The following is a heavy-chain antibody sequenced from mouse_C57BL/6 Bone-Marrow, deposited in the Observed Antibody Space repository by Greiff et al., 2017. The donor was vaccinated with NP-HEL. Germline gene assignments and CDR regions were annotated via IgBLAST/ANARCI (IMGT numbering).Heavy chain of an antibody. J-gene: IGHJ4*01. CDR1: GYAFTNYL. Sequence: QVQLQQSRAELVRPGTSVKVSCKASGYAFTNYLIEWVKQRPGQGLEWIGVINPGSGGTNYNEKFKGKATLTADKSSSTAYMQLSSLTSEDSAVYFCARSGSKDYAMDYWGQGTSVTVSS. CDR3: ARSGSKDYAMDY. CDR2: INPGSGGT. V-gene: IGHV1-54*01. D-gene: IGHD2-5*01.